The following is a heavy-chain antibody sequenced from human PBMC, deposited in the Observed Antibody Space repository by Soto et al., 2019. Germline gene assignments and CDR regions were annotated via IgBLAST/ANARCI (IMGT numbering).Heavy chain of an antibody. J-gene: IGHJ4*02. D-gene: IGHD2-15*01. CDR1: GFTFSSYG. V-gene: IGHV3-30*18. CDR2: ISYDGSNK. CDR3: AKDLSYCSGGSCTEGFDY. Sequence: QVQLVESGGGVVQPGRSLRLSCAASGFTFSSYGMHWVRQAPGKGLEWVAVISYDGSNKYYADSVKGRFTISRDNSKNTLYLQMSSLRAEDTAVYYCAKDLSYCSGGSCTEGFDYWGQGTLVTVSS.